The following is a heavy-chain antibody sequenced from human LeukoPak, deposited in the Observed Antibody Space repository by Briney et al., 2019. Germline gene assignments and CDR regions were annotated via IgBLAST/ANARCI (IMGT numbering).Heavy chain of an antibody. J-gene: IGHJ4*02. CDR1: GFTFSSYA. D-gene: IGHD3-10*01. CDR2: ISGSGGNT. Sequence: GGSLRLSCAASGFTFSSYAMSWVRQAPGKGLEWASGISGSGGNTYYADSVKGRFTISRDNSKNTLYLQMNSLRAEDTAVYYCAKASAISSGAFDYWGQGTLVTVSS. CDR3: AKASAISSGAFDY. V-gene: IGHV3-23*01.